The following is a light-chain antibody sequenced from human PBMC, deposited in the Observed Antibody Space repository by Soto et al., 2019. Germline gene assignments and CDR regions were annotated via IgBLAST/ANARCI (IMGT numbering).Light chain of an antibody. CDR2: DTS. J-gene: IGKJ4*01. CDR1: QSVTSY. V-gene: IGKV3-11*01. Sequence: EIVLTQSPATLSLSPGESATLSCRASQSVTSYLAWYQQKPGQAPRLLLYDTSNRATGIPARFGGSGSGIDFTRTISSLEPEDFAVYYGQQRSNWPLTFGGGTKVVSK. CDR3: QQRSNWPLT.